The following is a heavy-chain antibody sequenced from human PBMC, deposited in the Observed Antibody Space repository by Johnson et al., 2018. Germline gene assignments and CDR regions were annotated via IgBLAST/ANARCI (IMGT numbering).Heavy chain of an antibody. V-gene: IGHV4-34*01. CDR3: ARDPVGYCRGASCNVP. D-gene: IGHD2-2*01. CDR1: GGSFSGYS. J-gene: IGHJ5*02. Sequence: QEQLQQWGAGLLEPTEPLSLTCAVYGGSFSGYSWSWIRQSPGKGLAWIGDLDDGGSTRYNPCLKSRVTISIDASKNQFSLRLTSVTAADTAIYYCARDPVGYCRGASCNVPWGQGTLVTVSS. CDR2: LDDGGST.